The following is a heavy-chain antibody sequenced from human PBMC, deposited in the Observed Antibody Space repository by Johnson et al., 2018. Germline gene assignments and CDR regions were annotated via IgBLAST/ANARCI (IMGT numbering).Heavy chain of an antibody. V-gene: IGHV4-59*01. Sequence: QVQLQESGPGLVKPSETLSLTCTVSGGSISPYYWSWLRQPPGKGLEWIGYINSRGTTNYNPSVERRLTILVDTSKNQISLKLRSVTAADTAVYYWVREAYSPSGVCQYNGMGVWGQGTMVTV. J-gene: IGHJ6*02. CDR3: VREAYSPSGVCQYNGMGV. D-gene: IGHD2-8*01. CDR2: INSRGTT. CDR1: GGSISPYY.